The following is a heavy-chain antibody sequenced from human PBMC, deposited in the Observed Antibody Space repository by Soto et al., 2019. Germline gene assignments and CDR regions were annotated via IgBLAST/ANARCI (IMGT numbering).Heavy chain of an antibody. D-gene: IGHD6-19*01. V-gene: IGHV1-3*01. CDR1: GYTFTRYA. J-gene: IGHJ5*02. CDR3: ARDKKYSSGWKARTYWFDP. Sequence: QVQLVQSGAEVKKPGASVKVSCKASGYTFTRYAMHWVRQAPGQRLEGMGWINAGNGNTKYSQKFQGRVTITRDTSASTAYMELSSLRSEDTAVYYCARDKKYSSGWKARTYWFDPWGQGTLVTVSS. CDR2: INAGNGNT.